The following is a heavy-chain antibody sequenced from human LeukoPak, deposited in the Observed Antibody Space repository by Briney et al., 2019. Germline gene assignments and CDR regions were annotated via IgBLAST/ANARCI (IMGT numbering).Heavy chain of an antibody. Sequence: SETLSLTCTVSGGSIINDYWSWVRQPPGKELEWIGYIYGGGRTSYNPPLESRVTISVDTSNNQFSLKLNSVTAADTAVYYCARDTWKDYYYYFMDVWGKGTTVTVSS. D-gene: IGHD5-18*01. CDR2: IYGGGRT. V-gene: IGHV4-4*09. CDR3: ARDTWKDYYYYFMDV. J-gene: IGHJ6*03. CDR1: GGSIINDY.